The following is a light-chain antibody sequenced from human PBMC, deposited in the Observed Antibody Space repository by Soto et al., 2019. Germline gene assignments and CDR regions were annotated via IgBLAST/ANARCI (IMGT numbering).Light chain of an antibody. CDR2: KAS. V-gene: IGKV1-5*03. CDR1: QTISSW. Sequence: DIQMTQSPSTLSGSVGDRVTITCRASQTISSWLAWYQQKPGKAPKLLIYKASSLESGVPSRFSGSGSGTEFTLTISSLQPDDFATYYCQQYNSYSSETFGQGTKVDIK. J-gene: IGKJ1*01. CDR3: QQYNSYSSET.